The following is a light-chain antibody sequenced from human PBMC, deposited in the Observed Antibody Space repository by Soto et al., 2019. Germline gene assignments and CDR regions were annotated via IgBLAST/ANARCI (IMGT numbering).Light chain of an antibody. CDR1: QRIDSY. CDR2: DAS. Sequence: DIQMTQSPSSLAASLVDRVTITCRASQRIDSYLSWYQHKPGKAPKLLIYDASSLESGVPSRFSGSGSGTEFTLTISSLQPDDFATYYCQQYNSYSPTFGQGTKVDIK. J-gene: IGKJ1*01. CDR3: QQYNSYSPT. V-gene: IGKV1-5*01.